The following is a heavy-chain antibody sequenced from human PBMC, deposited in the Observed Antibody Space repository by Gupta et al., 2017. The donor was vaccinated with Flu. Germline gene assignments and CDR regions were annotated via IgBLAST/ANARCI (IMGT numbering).Heavy chain of an antibody. CDR3: AHRDCSSTSCLQSEYFQH. Sequence: QITLKESGPTLVKPTQTPTLTCTFSGFSLSTPPVGVGWTRQPPGKALEWLALIYLDDAKRYSPSLKSRLTITKDTSKNQVFLIMTNMDPVDSATYYCAHRDCSSTSCLQSEYFQHWGQGTLVTVSS. CDR2: IYLDDAK. D-gene: IGHD2-2*01. CDR1: GFSLSTPPVG. V-gene: IGHV2-5*02. J-gene: IGHJ1*01.